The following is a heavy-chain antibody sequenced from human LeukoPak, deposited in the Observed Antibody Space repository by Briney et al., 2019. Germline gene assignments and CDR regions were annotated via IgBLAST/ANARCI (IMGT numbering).Heavy chain of an antibody. J-gene: IGHJ4*02. CDR1: GFTFSSHG. CDR2: ISYDGNNQ. D-gene: IGHD3-22*01. V-gene: IGHV3-30*18. Sequence: GGSLRLSCAASGFTFSSHGMHWVRQAPGKGLEWVGVISYDGNNQYTADSVKGRFTISRDNSKNTLYLHMNSLIPEDTAFYYCAKDRFYHDSNGYSNWGQGALVTVSS. CDR3: AKDRFYHDSNGYSN.